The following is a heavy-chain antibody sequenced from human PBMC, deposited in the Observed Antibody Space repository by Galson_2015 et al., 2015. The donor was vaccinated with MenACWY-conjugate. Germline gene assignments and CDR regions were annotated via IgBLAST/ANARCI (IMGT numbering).Heavy chain of an antibody. CDR1: GFTFSNYW. Sequence: SLRLSCAASGFTFSNYWMHWVRQAPGKGLVWVSLMKSDGSSTSYADSVKGRFTISRDNAKNTLYLQMNSLRAEDTAVYYCAVYCSMSRCYGSSGGYWGQGTLVTVSS. D-gene: IGHD2-2*01. CDR3: AVYCSMSRCYGSSGGY. V-gene: IGHV3-74*01. CDR2: MKSDGSST. J-gene: IGHJ4*02.